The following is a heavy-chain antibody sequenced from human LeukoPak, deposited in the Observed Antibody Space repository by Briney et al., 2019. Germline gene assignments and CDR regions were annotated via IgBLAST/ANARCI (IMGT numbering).Heavy chain of an antibody. D-gene: IGHD5-24*01. V-gene: IGHV1-2*02. CDR2: INPNSGGT. J-gene: IGHJ2*01. CDR1: GYTFTGYY. CDR3: ARDGFFRDGSSGYWYFDL. Sequence: ASVKVSCKASGYTFTGYYMHWVRQAPGQGLEWMGWINPNSGGTNYAQKFQGRVTMTRDTSISTAYMELSRLTSDDTAVYYCARDGFFRDGSSGYWYFDLWGRGTLVTVSS.